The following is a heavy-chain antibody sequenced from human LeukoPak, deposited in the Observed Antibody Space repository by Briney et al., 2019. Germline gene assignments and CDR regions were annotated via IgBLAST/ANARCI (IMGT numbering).Heavy chain of an antibody. CDR2: INGDESST. J-gene: IGHJ4*02. CDR1: AFTFNTYW. V-gene: IGHV3-74*01. Sequence: GGSLRLSCAASAFTFNTYWMHWVRQVPGRGLEWVSRINGDESSTNYADSMKGRFTISRDNAKDTLYLHMNSLTAEDTAVYYCARGAKWAYYFDYWGQGTLVTVSS. CDR3: ARGAKWAYYFDY. D-gene: IGHD1-26*01.